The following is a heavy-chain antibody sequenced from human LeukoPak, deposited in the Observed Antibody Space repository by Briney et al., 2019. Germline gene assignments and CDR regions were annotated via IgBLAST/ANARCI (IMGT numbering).Heavy chain of an antibody. Sequence: TGGSLRLSCAASGFTFHDYAMHWVRQAPGKGLEWVSGISWNSGSIGYADSVKGRFTISRDNAKNSLYLQMNSLRAEDTALYYCAKAVNDYGLSYFDYWGQGTLVTVSS. V-gene: IGHV3-9*01. CDR3: AKAVNDYGLSYFDY. D-gene: IGHD4-17*01. CDR2: ISWNSGSI. J-gene: IGHJ4*02. CDR1: GFTFHDYA.